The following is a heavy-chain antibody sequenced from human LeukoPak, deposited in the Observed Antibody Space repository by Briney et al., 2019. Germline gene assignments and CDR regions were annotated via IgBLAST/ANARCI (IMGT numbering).Heavy chain of an antibody. V-gene: IGHV3-15*07. CDR3: TTVGYSGSYYAEYFQH. Sequence: GGSLRLSCAASGFTFSNAWMNWVRQAPGKGLEWVGRIKSKTDGGTTDYAAPVKGRFTISRDDSKNTLYLQMNSLKTEDAAVYYCTTVGYSGSYYAEYFQHWGQGTLVTVSS. CDR2: IKSKTDGGTT. J-gene: IGHJ1*01. CDR1: GFTFSNAW. D-gene: IGHD1-26*01.